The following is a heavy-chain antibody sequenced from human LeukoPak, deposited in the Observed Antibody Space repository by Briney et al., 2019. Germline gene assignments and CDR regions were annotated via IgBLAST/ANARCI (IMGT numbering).Heavy chain of an antibody. J-gene: IGHJ4*02. Sequence: RPGGSLRLSCAASGFTFSDYYIHWVRQAPGKGLVWVSRINSDGTSTTYADSVKGRFTISRDNAKNTLFLQMNSLRAEDTAVYYCVRVPYWGQGTLVTVSS. CDR1: GFTFSDYY. V-gene: IGHV3-74*01. CDR2: INSDGTST. CDR3: VRVPY.